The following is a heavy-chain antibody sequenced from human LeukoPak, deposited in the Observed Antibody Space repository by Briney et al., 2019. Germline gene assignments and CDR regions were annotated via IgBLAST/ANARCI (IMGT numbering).Heavy chain of an antibody. D-gene: IGHD3-3*01. V-gene: IGHV3-30*14. Sequence: QAGGSLRLSCAASGFTFSSYAMYWVRQAPGKGLEWVALISTDGNKKYYADSVKGRFTISRDNSKNTLYLQMNSLRAEDTAVYYCARDKFTIFGVLSYYFDFWGQGTLATVSS. CDR1: GFTFSSYA. CDR2: ISTDGNKK. J-gene: IGHJ4*02. CDR3: ARDKFTIFGVLSYYFDF.